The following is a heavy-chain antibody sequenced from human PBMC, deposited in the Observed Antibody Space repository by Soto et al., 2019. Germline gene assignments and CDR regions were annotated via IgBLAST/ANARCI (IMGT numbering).Heavy chain of an antibody. V-gene: IGHV4-59*12. CDR2: IYYSGGT. CDR3: ARDKITGLFDY. J-gene: IGHJ4*02. Sequence: SETLSLTCTVSGGSISSYYWSWIRQPPGKGLEWIGYIYYSGGTNYNPSLKSRVTISVATSKNQFSLKLSSVTAADTAVYYCARDKITGLFDYWGQGTVVTVSS. D-gene: IGHD2-8*02. CDR1: GGSISSYY.